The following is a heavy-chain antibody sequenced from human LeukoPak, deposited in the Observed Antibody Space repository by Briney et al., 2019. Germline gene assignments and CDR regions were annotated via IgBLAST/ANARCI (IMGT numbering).Heavy chain of an antibody. V-gene: IGHV4-34*01. CDR2: INHSGST. D-gene: IGHD3-22*01. CDR1: GGSFSGYY. CDR3: ARALYDSSDNY. Sequence: SETLSLTCAVYGGSFSGYYWSWIRQPPGKGLEWIGEINHSGSTNYNPSLKSRVTTSVDTSKNQFSLKLSSVTAADTAVYYCARALYDSSDNYWGQGTLVTVSS. J-gene: IGHJ4*02.